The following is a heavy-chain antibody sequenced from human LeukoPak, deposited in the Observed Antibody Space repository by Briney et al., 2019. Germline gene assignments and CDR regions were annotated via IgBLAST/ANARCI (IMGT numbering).Heavy chain of an antibody. CDR1: GGSISSYY. CDR2: IYYSGST. V-gene: IGHV4-59*01. J-gene: IGHJ3*02. CDR3: ARVRDGYMNDAFDI. Sequence: PSETLSLTCTVSGGSISSYYWNWIRQPPGKGLEWIGYIYYSGSTNYNPSLKSRVTISVDTSKNQFSLKLSSVTAADTAVYYCARVRDGYMNDAFDIWGQGTMVAVSS. D-gene: IGHD5-24*01.